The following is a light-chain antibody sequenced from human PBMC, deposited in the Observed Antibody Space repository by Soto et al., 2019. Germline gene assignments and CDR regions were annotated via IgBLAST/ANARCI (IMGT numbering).Light chain of an antibody. CDR2: GAS. CDR1: QSVSNNY. Sequence: EIVLTQSPGTLSLSPGERATLSCRASQSVSNNYLAWCQQKPGQAPXLLIYGASNSATGIPDRFSGSGSGTDFTLTISRMEPEDFAVYYCQQYGSSGTFGQGTKVDI. J-gene: IGKJ1*01. CDR3: QQYGSSGT. V-gene: IGKV3-20*01.